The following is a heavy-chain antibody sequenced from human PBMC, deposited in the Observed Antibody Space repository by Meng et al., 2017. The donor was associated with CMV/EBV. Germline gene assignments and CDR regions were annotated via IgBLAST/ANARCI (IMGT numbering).Heavy chain of an antibody. CDR3: TTEAANWNFDY. D-gene: IGHD1-20*01. V-gene: IGHV3-15*01. J-gene: IGHJ4*02. CDR2: IKSKTDGGTT. CDR1: GFTFSNAW. Sequence: GESLKISCAASGFTFSNAWMSWVRQAPGKGLEWVGRIKSKTDGGTTDYAAPVKGRFTISRDDSKNTLYLQMNSLKAEDTAVYYCTTEAANWNFDYWGQGTLVTVSS.